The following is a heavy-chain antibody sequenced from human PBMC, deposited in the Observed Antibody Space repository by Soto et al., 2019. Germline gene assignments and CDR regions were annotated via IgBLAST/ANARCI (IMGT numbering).Heavy chain of an antibody. CDR3: ARGRYCLTGRCFPNWFDS. V-gene: IGHV4-30-4*01. Sequence: NPSETLSLTCSVSGDSISNLDYFWAWIRQPPGQALEYIGYIYKSATTYYNPSFESRVAISVDTSESQFSLNVTSVTAADTAVYFCARGRYCLTGRCFPNWFDSWGQGALVTVSS. J-gene: IGHJ5*01. CDR1: GDSISNLDYF. D-gene: IGHD7-27*01. CDR2: IYKSATT.